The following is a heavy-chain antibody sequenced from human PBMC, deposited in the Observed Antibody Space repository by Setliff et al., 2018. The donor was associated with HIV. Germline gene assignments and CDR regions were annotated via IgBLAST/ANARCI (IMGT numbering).Heavy chain of an antibody. J-gene: IGHJ4*02. CDR2: INPRSGVT. V-gene: IGHV1-2*02. Sequence: ASVKVSCKSSGYTFSDHYIHWVRQAPGQGLQWMGWINPRSGVTKYAQKFQGRFIMTTDTTINTLYMELERLTSDDTALYYCARDSGTNDHFLSPYYGALDVWGLGTLVTVSS. CDR3: ARDSGTNDHFLSPYYGALDV. CDR1: GYTFSDHY. D-gene: IGHD3-3*02.